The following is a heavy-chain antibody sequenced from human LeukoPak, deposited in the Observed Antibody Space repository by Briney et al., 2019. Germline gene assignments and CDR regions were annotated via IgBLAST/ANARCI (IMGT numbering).Heavy chain of an antibody. V-gene: IGHV3-23*01. CDR3: ANDIDSRGSHYVVDN. CDR1: VFTFSSYA. J-gene: IGHJ4*02. Sequence: GGSLRLSCADSVFTFSSYAMSWVRQAPEKGLEWVSLISASGGDTHYADSVKGRFTISRDNSKNTLSLQMNSLRDEDTHVYYCANDIDSRGSHYVVDNWGQGPLVTVSS. CDR2: ISASGGDT. D-gene: IGHD3-22*01.